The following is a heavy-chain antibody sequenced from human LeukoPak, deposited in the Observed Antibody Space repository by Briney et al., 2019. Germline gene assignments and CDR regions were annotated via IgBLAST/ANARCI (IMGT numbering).Heavy chain of an antibody. CDR1: GYTLTELS. CDR3: ATERRALLRYTPPRFDY. V-gene: IGHV1-24*01. J-gene: IGHJ4*02. CDR2: FDPEDGET. Sequence: ASVKVSCKVSGYTLTELSMHWVRQAPGKGLEWMGGFDPEDGETIYAQKFQGRVTMTEGTSTDTAYMELSSLRSEDTAVYYCATERRALLRYTPPRFDYWGQGTLVTVSS. D-gene: IGHD3-16*02.